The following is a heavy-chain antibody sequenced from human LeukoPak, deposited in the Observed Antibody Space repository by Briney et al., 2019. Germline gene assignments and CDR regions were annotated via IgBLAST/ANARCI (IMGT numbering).Heavy chain of an antibody. CDR1: GFTFSNYA. CDR2: ISSIEGRI. V-gene: IGHV3-64*04. D-gene: IGHD3-22*01. J-gene: IGHJ6*03. CDR3: AKEGYDSSGYYTYYYYYMDV. Sequence: GGSLRLSCAASGFTFSNYAIHWVRQAPGKGLECVSAISSIEGRIFYANSVKGRFTISRDNSKNTLYLQMNSLRAEDTAVYYCAKEGYDSSGYYTYYYYYMDVWGKGTTVTISS.